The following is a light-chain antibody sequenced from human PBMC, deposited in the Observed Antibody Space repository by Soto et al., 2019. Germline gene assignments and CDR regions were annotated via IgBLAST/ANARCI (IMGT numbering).Light chain of an antibody. CDR1: QSVNYY. V-gene: IGKV1-39*01. CDR2: GAS. J-gene: IGKJ4*01. Sequence: DIQMTQFPSCLSAAVGDRVTITCLASQSVNYYLNWYQQKPGKAPKLLIYGASSLQSGVPSRFSGSGSGTDFTLSITSLQPEDFATYYCQQTSSTPLTFGGGTKVEIK. CDR3: QQTSSTPLT.